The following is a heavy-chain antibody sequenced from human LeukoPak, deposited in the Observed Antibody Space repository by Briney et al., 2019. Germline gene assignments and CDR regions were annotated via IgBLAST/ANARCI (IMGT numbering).Heavy chain of an antibody. J-gene: IGHJ4*02. Sequence: SQTLSLTCSVSGGSISSGDYYWSWIRQPPGKGLEWIGYIYYSGRTYYNPSLKSRVTISVDTSKNQFSLMLSSVTAADTAVYFCARTIQLWTYFEYWGQGSLVTVSS. V-gene: IGHV4-30-4*08. CDR3: ARTIQLWTYFEY. CDR2: IYYSGRT. CDR1: GGSISSGDYY. D-gene: IGHD5-18*01.